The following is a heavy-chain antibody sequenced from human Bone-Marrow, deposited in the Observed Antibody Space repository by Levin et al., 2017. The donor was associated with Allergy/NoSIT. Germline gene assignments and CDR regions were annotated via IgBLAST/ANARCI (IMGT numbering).Heavy chain of an antibody. CDR3: AVLGYCSSTSCYTYPRAAPSDYYGMDV. J-gene: IGHJ6*02. V-gene: IGHV1-2*02. CDR2: INPNSGGT. CDR1: GYTFTGYY. D-gene: IGHD2-2*02. Sequence: GASVKVSCKASGYTFTGYYMHWVRQAPGQGLEWMGWINPNSGGTNYAQKFQGRVTMTRDTSISTAYMELSRLRSDDTAVYYCAVLGYCSSTSCYTYPRAAPSDYYGMDVWGQGTTVTVSS.